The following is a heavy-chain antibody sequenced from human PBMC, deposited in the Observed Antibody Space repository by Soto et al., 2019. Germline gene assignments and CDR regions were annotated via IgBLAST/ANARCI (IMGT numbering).Heavy chain of an antibody. CDR1: GFTFSSYA. D-gene: IGHD1-1*01. Sequence: EVQLLESGGGLVQPGGSLRLSCAASGFTFSSYAMSWVRQAPGKGLEWVSAISGSGGSTYYADSVKGRCTISRDNSKNTLYLQMNSLRAEDTAVYYCAKDKYNWNHGHYMDVWGKGTTVTVSS. CDR2: ISGSGGST. J-gene: IGHJ6*03. V-gene: IGHV3-23*01. CDR3: AKDKYNWNHGHYMDV.